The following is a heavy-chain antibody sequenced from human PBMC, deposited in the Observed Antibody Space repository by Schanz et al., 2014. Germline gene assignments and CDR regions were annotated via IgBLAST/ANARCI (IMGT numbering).Heavy chain of an antibody. J-gene: IGHJ6*02. Sequence: QVQLVQSGAEVRKPGSSVKVSCKASGGTFRTYTVSWVRQAPGQGLEWMGRITPTLGKVDYAQKFQGRVTITADISTSTAYMELISLTSEDTAVYYCASDTMGGNFVLDVWGQGTTVTVSS. V-gene: IGHV1-69*04. D-gene: IGHD3-10*01. CDR3: ASDTMGGNFVLDV. CDR1: GGTFRTYT. CDR2: ITPTLGKV.